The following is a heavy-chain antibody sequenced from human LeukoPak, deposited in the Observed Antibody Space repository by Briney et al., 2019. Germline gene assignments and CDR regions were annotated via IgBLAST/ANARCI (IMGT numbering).Heavy chain of an antibody. J-gene: IGHJ4*02. CDR2: ISGSGGST. CDR3: AKGYGGFTY. V-gene: IGHV3-23*01. Sequence: PGGSLGLSCAASGFTISSYAISWVRTSPGQGLEWVSAISGSGGSTYYADSVKGRFTISRDNSKNTLYLQMNSLRAEDTAVYYCAKGYGGFTYWGQGTLVTVSS. D-gene: IGHD4-23*01. CDR1: GFTISSYA.